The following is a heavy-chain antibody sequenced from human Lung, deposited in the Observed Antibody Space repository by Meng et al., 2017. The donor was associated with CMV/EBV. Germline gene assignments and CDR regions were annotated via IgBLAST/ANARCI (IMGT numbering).Heavy chain of an antibody. CDR3: AREYWGPDY. J-gene: IGHJ4*02. V-gene: IGHV3-7*01. D-gene: IGHD7-27*01. CDR1: GFTFTNYW. Sequence: ESXKISCAASGFTFTNYWMTWVRQAPGKGLEWVGNINEAGSVKHYVDSVKGRFTMSRDNAKNSVYLQMNALRADDTAVYFCAREYWGPDYWGQGTLVTVPS. CDR2: INEAGSVK.